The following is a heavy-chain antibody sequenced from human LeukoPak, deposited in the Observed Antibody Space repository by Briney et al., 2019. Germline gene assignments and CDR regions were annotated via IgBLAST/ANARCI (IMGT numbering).Heavy chain of an antibody. J-gene: IGHJ4*02. CDR1: GDSISSSNYY. CDR2: IYYSGRI. Sequence: SETLSLTCTISGDSISSSNYYWGWIRQPPGKGLEWIGNIYYSGRIYYNPSLKSRVTISVDTSKNDFSLKLSSVTAADTAVYYCARLYYYDSSGPPLWGQGTMVAVSS. CDR3: ARLYYYDSSGPPL. V-gene: IGHV4-39*02. D-gene: IGHD3-22*01.